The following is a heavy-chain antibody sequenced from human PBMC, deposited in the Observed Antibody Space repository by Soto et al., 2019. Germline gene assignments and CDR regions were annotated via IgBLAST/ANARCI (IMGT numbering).Heavy chain of an antibody. D-gene: IGHD5-18*01. CDR2: IYYSGST. J-gene: IGHJ4*02. CDR1: GGSISRYY. Sequence: PSETLSLTCTVSGGSISRYYWSWSRQPPGKGLEWIGYIYYSGSTNYNPSLKSRVTISVDTSKNQFSLKLSSVTAADTAVYYCARTLYSYGPRFDYWGQGTLVTVSS. CDR3: ARTLYSYGPRFDY. V-gene: IGHV4-59*01.